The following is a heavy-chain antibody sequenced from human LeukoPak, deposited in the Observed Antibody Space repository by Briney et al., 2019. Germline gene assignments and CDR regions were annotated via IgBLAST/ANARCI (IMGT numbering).Heavy chain of an antibody. CDR1: GGSMRNPY. CDR3: ARDGVPRTNLVARPFHP. J-gene: IGHJ1*01. V-gene: IGHV4-4*07. D-gene: IGHD1-14*01. Sequence: PSETLSLTCTVSGGSMRNPYWSWIRQPAGKGLEWVGHIFTTGITNYNPSLKSRVTMSIDTSKNQFSLKMTSVTAADTAVYYCARDGVPRTNLVARPFHPWGQGTLVTVSS. CDR2: IFTTGIT.